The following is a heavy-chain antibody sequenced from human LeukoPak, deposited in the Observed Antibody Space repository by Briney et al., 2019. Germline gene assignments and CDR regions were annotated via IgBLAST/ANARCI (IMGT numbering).Heavy chain of an antibody. CDR2: IYYSGST. CDR1: GGSISSYY. CDR3: ARDRMAAAGPTDAFDI. J-gene: IGHJ3*02. Sequence: SETLSLTCTVSGGSISSYYWSWIRQPPGKGLEWIGYIYYSGSTNYNPSLKSRVTISVDTSKNQFSLKLSSVTAADTAVYYCARDRMAAAGPTDAFDIWGQGTMVTVSS. D-gene: IGHD6-13*01. V-gene: IGHV4-59*01.